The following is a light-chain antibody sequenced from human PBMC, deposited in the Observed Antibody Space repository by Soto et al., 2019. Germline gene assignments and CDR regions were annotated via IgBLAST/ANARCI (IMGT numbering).Light chain of an antibody. CDR3: SSLTSRSTPCV. V-gene: IGLV2-14*01. Sequence: QSALTQPASVSGSPGQSITISCAGTSSDVGAYNYVAWYQQHPGKAPKLIVYDVTNRTSGVSNRFSGSKSGNTASLTISGLQAEDEADYYCSSLTSRSTPCVFGTGTKVTVL. CDR2: DVT. J-gene: IGLJ1*01. CDR1: SSDVGAYNY.